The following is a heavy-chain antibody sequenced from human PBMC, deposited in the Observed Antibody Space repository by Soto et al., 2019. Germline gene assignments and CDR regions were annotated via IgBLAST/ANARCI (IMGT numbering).Heavy chain of an antibody. J-gene: IGHJ5*02. CDR1: GFSLSTSGVT. CDR2: IYWDDDK. Sequence: QITLKESGPTLVKPTQTLTLTCTFSGFSLSTSGVTVGWIRQPPGKALEWLGLIYWDDDKRYSPSLKSRLTITKDTSKNQVVLTMTNMDPVDTATYYCAHRAVAATWNWFDPWGQGTLVTVSS. D-gene: IGHD2-15*01. V-gene: IGHV2-5*02. CDR3: AHRAVAATWNWFDP.